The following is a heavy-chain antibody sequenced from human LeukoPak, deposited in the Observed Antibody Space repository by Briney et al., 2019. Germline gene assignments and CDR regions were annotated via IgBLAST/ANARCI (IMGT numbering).Heavy chain of an antibody. J-gene: IGHJ6*02. CDR2: FDPEDGET. D-gene: IGHD1-1*01. Sequence: GSSVKVSCKASGGTFSSYAISWVRQAPGQGLEWMGRFDPEDGETIYARKFQGRVTMTEDTSTDTAYMELSSLRSEDTAVYFCAVSLTTGGYYGMDVWGQGTTVTVSS. CDR1: GGTFSSYA. CDR3: AVSLTTGGYYGMDV. V-gene: IGHV1-24*01.